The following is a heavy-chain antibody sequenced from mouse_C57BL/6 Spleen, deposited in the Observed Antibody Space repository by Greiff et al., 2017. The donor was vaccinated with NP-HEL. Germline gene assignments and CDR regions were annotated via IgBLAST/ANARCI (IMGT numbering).Heavy chain of an antibody. J-gene: IGHJ4*01. Sequence: VQLQQSDAELVKPGASVKISCKVSGYTFTDHTLHWMKQRPEQGLEWIGYIYPRDGSTKYNEKFKGKATLTADKSSSTAYMQLNSLTSEDSAVYFCARGDYYGSSYWAMDYWGQGTSVTVSS. V-gene: IGHV1-78*01. CDR2: IYPRDGST. D-gene: IGHD1-1*01. CDR3: ARGDYYGSSYWAMDY. CDR1: GYTFTDHT.